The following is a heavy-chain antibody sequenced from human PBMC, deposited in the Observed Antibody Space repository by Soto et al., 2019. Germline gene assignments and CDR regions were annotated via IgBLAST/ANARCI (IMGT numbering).Heavy chain of an antibody. J-gene: IGHJ5*02. V-gene: IGHV4-30-2*01. CDR1: GGSISSGGYS. D-gene: IGHD3-3*01. Sequence: KASETLSLTCAVSGGSISSGGYSWSWIRQPPGKGLEWIGYIYHSGSTYYNPSLKSRVTISVDRSKNQFSLKLSSVTAADTAVYYCARATIFGPDNNWFDPWGQGTLVTVSS. CDR2: IYHSGST. CDR3: ARATIFGPDNNWFDP.